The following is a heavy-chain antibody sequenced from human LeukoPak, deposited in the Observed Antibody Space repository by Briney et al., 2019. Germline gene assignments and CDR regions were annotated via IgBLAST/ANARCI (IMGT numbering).Heavy chain of an antibody. CDR2: IIPNFGTS. CDR3: ARGPYGDYGGDYYYYYMDV. D-gene: IGHD4-17*01. Sequence: ASVKVPCKASGGTFSNYVIIWLRQAPGQGLEWMGGIIPNFGTSKNAQKFQGRVTITADESTSTAYMELSSLRSEDTAVYYCARGPYGDYGGDYYYYYMDVWGKGTTVTISS. CDR1: GGTFSNYV. J-gene: IGHJ6*03. V-gene: IGHV1-69*01.